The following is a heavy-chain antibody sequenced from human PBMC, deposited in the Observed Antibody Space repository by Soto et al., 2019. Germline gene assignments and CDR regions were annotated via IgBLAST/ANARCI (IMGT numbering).Heavy chain of an antibody. Sequence: GASVEVSCKASGYPFTRYYMHWVRQAPGQRLEGMGWINPNSGGTNYAQKFQGWVTMTRDTSISTAYMELSRLRSDDTAVYYCARVGRGYCSGGSCYSASYYGMDVWGQGTTVTVSS. J-gene: IGHJ6*02. D-gene: IGHD2-15*01. CDR2: INPNSGGT. V-gene: IGHV1-2*04. CDR3: ARVGRGYCSGGSCYSASYYGMDV. CDR1: GYPFTRYY.